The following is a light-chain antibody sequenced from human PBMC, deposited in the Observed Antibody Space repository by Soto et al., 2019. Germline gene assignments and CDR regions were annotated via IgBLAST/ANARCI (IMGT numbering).Light chain of an antibody. CDR2: ATS. Sequence: DILMTQSPSSVSASVGDRVTIACRVSQDISSWLAWYQQTPGRVPKLLIYATSKLQPGVPTRFSGSGSGTNFTLTISSLHPADFATYYCQQANSFPITFGQGTRL. CDR3: QQANSFPIT. V-gene: IGKV1-12*01. J-gene: IGKJ5*01. CDR1: QDISSW.